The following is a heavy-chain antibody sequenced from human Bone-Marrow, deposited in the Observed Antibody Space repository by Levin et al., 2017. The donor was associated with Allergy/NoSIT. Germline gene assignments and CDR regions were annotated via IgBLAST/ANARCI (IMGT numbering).Heavy chain of an antibody. J-gene: IGHJ4*02. D-gene: IGHD3-9*01. Sequence: ASVKVSCKASGYTFTTYDINWVRQAPGQGLEWMGWMNPNSGNTGYAQKFQGRVTMTRNTSISTAYMELSSLRSEDTAVYYCARLYYDILTGYYYIDYWGQGTLVTVSS. V-gene: IGHV1-8*01. CDR1: GYTFTTYD. CDR2: MNPNSGNT. CDR3: ARLYYDILTGYYYIDY.